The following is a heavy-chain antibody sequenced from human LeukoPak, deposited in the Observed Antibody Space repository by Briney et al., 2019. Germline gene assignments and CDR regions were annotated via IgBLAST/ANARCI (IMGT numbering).Heavy chain of an antibody. CDR1: GYTFTSYG. Sequence: ASVKVSCKASGYTFTSYGISWVRQAPGQGLEWMGWISAYNGNTNYAQKLQGRVTMTTDTSTSTAYMELSSLRSEDTAVYYCARGHSVQLERRDMYYFDYWGQGTLVTVSS. V-gene: IGHV1-18*01. J-gene: IGHJ4*02. D-gene: IGHD1-1*01. CDR2: ISAYNGNT. CDR3: ARGHSVQLERRDMYYFDY.